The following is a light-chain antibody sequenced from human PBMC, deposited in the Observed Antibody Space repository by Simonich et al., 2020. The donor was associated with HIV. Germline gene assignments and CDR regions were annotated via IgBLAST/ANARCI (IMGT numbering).Light chain of an antibody. CDR1: QSLLHSNGYKL. J-gene: IGKJ5*01. Sequence: DIVMTQSPLSLPVTPGEPASISCRSSQSLLHSNGYKLLDWYLQKPGQSPQVLIYLGANRASGVPERFSGSGSGTDFTLKISRVEAEDVGVYYCMQALQTPLTFGQGTRLEIK. V-gene: IGKV2-28*01. CDR3: MQALQTPLT. CDR2: LGA.